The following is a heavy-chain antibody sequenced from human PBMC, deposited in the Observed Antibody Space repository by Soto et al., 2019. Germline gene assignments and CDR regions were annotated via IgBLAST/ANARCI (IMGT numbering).Heavy chain of an antibody. J-gene: IGHJ4*02. CDR1: RGSISSGDHY. CDR2: IYYSGST. V-gene: IGHV4-30-4*01. Sequence: SETLSLTCTVSRGSISSGDHYWTWLRQPPGKGLEWIGYIYYSGSTYYNPSLKSRIAISVDTSKNQFSLTLTSVTAADTAVYYCAREEALIVVPTGGIDYSFDYWGQGTLVTVSS. D-gene: IGHD3-22*01. CDR3: AREEALIVVPTGGIDYSFDY.